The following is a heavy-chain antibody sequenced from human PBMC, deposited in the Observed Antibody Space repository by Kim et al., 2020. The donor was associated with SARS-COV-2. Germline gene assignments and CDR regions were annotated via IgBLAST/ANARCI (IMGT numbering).Heavy chain of an antibody. J-gene: IGHJ6*02. Sequence: GGSLRLSCAASGFTFSSYGMHWVRQAPGKGLEWVAVISYDGSNKYYADSVKGRFTISRDNSKNTLYLQMNSLRAEDTAVYYCAKGGYCSSTSCPRGSYYYGMDVWGQGTTVTVSS. V-gene: IGHV3-30*18. D-gene: IGHD2-2*01. CDR2: ISYDGSNK. CDR1: GFTFSSYG. CDR3: AKGGYCSSTSCPRGSYYYGMDV.